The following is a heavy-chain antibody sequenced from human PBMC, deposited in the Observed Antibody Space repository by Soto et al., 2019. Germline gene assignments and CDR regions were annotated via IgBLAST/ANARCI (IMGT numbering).Heavy chain of an antibody. D-gene: IGHD1-1*01. CDR1: GESISTYY. V-gene: IGHV4-4*07. J-gene: IGHJ6*02. CDR3: ARVLLERRHYFGMDV. Sequence: QVQLRESGPGLVKASETLSLTCTVSGESISTYYWSWIRQPAVKGLEWIGRMYGSGSTNYSPFLKSRVTMSVDTSKNQFSLKLSSVTAADTAVYYCARVLLERRHYFGMDVWGQGTTVIVSS. CDR2: MYGSGST.